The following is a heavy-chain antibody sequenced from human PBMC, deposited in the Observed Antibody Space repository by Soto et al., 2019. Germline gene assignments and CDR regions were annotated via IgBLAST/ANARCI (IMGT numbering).Heavy chain of an antibody. CDR2: IAYTKTT. D-gene: IGHD3-10*01. CDR3: VSRPRFGFPYGPFDY. V-gene: IGHV4-39*01. CDR1: RGSIRSGSYY. J-gene: IGHJ4*02. Sequence: QLQLQESGPGLVKPSETLSLTCSVSRGSIRSGSYYWAWIRQTPGKGLEWIATIAYTKTTYYNPSLKSRLAISVDFSKNQFSPRLNSMTAADTAVYYCVSRPRFGFPYGPFDYWGQGAQVTVSS.